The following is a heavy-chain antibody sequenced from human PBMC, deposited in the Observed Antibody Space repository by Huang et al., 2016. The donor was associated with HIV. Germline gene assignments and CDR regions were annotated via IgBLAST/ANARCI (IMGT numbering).Heavy chain of an antibody. CDR3: AMDV. J-gene: IGHJ6*02. V-gene: IGHV3-74*01. CDR2: ISGDGAST. CDR1: GFTFSSSW. Sequence: EVQLVESGGGLVQPGGSLRLSCVASGFTFSSSWMHWVHQAPGKGLVWVSRISGDGASTHSADSVKGRFTISRDNAKNTLFLQMNSLRAEDTAVYYYAMDVWGQGTTVTVSS.